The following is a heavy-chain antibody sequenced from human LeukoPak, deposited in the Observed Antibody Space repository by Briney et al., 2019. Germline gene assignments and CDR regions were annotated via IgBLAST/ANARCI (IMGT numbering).Heavy chain of an antibody. Sequence: PSETLSLTCAVYGGSFSGYYWSWIRQPPGKGLEWIGEINHSGSTNYNPSLKSRVTISVDTSKNQFSLKLSSVTAADTAVYYCARWGDGYNFGYWGQGTLVTVSS. CDR3: ARWGDGYNFGY. CDR2: INHSGST. D-gene: IGHD5-24*01. V-gene: IGHV4-34*01. J-gene: IGHJ4*02. CDR1: GGSFSGYY.